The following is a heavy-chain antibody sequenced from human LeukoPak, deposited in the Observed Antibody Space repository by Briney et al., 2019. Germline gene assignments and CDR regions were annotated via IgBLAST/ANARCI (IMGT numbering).Heavy chain of an antibody. CDR1: GGSFSGYY. J-gene: IGHJ4*02. CDR3: ARGITMVRGVPTVFDY. V-gene: IGHV4-34*01. CDR2: INHSGST. Sequence: SETLSLTCAVYGGSFSGYYWSWIRQPPGKGLEWIGEINHSGSTNCNPSLKSRVTISVDTSKNQFSLKLSSVTAVDTAVYYCARGITMVRGVPTVFDYWGQGTLVTVSS. D-gene: IGHD3-10*01.